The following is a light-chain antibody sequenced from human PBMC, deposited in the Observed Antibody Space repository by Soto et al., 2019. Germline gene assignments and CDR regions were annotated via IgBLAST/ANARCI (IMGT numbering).Light chain of an antibody. CDR3: SSFAGSNRVI. Sequence: QSALTQPTSASGSPGQSVTISCTGTSSDAGGHNDVSWYQQHPGKAPKLIIYEVTKRPSGVPDRFSGSKSGNTASLTVSGLQAADEADYYCSSFAGSNRVIFGGGTKLTVL. V-gene: IGLV2-8*01. CDR2: EVT. CDR1: SSDAGGHND. J-gene: IGLJ2*01.